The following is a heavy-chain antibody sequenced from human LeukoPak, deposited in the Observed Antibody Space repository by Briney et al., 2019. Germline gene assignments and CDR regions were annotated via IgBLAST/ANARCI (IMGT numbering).Heavy chain of an antibody. D-gene: IGHD6-19*01. CDR3: ARERRSGWFFDP. J-gene: IGHJ5*02. CDR1: GGSISSGGYY. Sequence: SETLSLTCTVSGGSISSGGYYWSWIRQHPGKGLEWIGYIYYSGSTYYNPSLKSRVTISVDTSKNQFSLKLSSVTATDTAVYYCARERRSGWFFDPWGQGTLVTVSS. CDR2: IYYSGST. V-gene: IGHV4-31*03.